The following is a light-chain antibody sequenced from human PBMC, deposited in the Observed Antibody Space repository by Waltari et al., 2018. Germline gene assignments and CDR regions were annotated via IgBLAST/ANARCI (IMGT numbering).Light chain of an antibody. CDR2: GNN. J-gene: IGLJ2*01. CDR3: QSYDGSLSASAI. V-gene: IGLV1-40*01. Sequence: QSVLTQPPSVSGPPGHSSTISCTWPSTNLGAAYHLHLYQHLPGTAPKLLIYGNNNRPSGVPDRFSGSKSGISASLVITGLQAEDEADYYCQSYDGSLSASAIFGGGTKVTVL. CDR1: STNLGAAYH.